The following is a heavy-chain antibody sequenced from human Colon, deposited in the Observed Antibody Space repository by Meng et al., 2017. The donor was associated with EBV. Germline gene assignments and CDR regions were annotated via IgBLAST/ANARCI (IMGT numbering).Heavy chain of an antibody. D-gene: IGHD3-10*01. CDR2: IRDTGGIT. CDR3: AKRVTTGITWAFDY. J-gene: IGHJ4*02. Sequence: VASVAAGGGFVPPWGSLGLFCAAFGFTFNIYPLTWVRQAPGKGLEWLSIIRDTGGITYYADSVKGRFTISRDNTKNTLYLQMNSLSAEDTATYYCAKRVTTGITWAFDYWGQGALVTVSS. CDR1: GFTFNIYP. V-gene: IGHV3-23*04.